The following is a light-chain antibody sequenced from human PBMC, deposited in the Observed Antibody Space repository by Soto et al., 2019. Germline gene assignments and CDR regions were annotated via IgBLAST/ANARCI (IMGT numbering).Light chain of an antibody. Sequence: IQMTQSPSSLSASVGDRVTITCRASQDINKYLAWYRQKPGKAPALLIYGASTLQSGVPSRFSGSGSGTDFTLTITSLQPEDVATDYCQKYGSAPRTFGPGTKVEI. J-gene: IGKJ1*01. CDR2: GAS. CDR3: QKYGSAPRT. CDR1: QDINKY. V-gene: IGKV1-27*01.